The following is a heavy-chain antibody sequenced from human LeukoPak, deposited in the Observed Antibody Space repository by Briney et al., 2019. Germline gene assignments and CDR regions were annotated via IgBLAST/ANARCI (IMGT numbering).Heavy chain of an antibody. CDR3: ARDIYDYVWGSYRFTLDY. CDR2: INPNSGGT. D-gene: IGHD3-16*02. V-gene: IGHV1-2*02. CDR1: GFTFSSYG. Sequence: GGSLRLSCAASGFTFSSYGMHWVRQAPGQGLEWMGWINPNSGGTNYAQKFQGRVTMTRDTSISTAYMELSRLRSDDTAVYYCARDIYDYVWGSYRFTLDYWGQGTLVTVSS. J-gene: IGHJ4*02.